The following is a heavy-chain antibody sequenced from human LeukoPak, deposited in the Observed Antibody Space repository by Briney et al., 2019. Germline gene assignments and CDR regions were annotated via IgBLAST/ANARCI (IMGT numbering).Heavy chain of an antibody. CDR2: MYPAASDI. CDR1: GYHFPSYW. J-gene: IGHJ4*02. D-gene: IGHD6-13*01. Sequence: GGALQISCKGSGYHFPSYWIGWGRQMPGKGLEWRGIMYPAASDISYSPSLQGQVTISADNSISTAFLQWSTLKASDTAMYYCAAAAPNTAGWHYWGQGTLVTVSS. CDR3: AAAAPNTAGWHY. V-gene: IGHV5-51*01.